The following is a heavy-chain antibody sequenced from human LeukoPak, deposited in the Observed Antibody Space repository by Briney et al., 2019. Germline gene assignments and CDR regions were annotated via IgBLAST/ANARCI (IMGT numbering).Heavy chain of an antibody. CDR3: ARAYSRESGYDFVFEN. CDR1: GFTFSGYG. J-gene: IGHJ4*02. CDR2: IRYDGSTK. Sequence: GGSLRLSCAASGFTFSGYGMHWVRQAPGKGLEWVAVIRYDGSTKYYADSVKGRFTISRDNSKNTVYLEMNSLRAEDTAVYYCARAYSRESGYDFVFENWGQGTLVSVSS. D-gene: IGHD5-12*01. V-gene: IGHV3-33*08.